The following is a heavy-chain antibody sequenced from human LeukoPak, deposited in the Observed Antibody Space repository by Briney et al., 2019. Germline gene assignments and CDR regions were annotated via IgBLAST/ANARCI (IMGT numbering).Heavy chain of an antibody. J-gene: IGHJ4*02. V-gene: IGHV1-24*01. CDR3: ATAPRGSGWYGADY. CDR1: GYTLTELS. Sequence: ASVKVSCKVSGYTLTELSMRWVRQAPGKGLEWMGGFDPEDGETIYAQKFQGRVTMTEDTSTDTAYMELSSLRSEDTAVYYCATAPRGSGWYGADYWGQGTLVTVSS. CDR2: FDPEDGET. D-gene: IGHD6-19*01.